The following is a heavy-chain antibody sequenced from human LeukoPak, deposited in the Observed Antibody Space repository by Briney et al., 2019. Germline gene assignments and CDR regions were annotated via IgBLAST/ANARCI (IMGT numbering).Heavy chain of an antibody. V-gene: IGHV1-18*01. Sequence: ASVKVSCKASGDTFTSYGISWVRQAPGQGLEWMGGIIAYSGNTNYAQTLQGRVTITTDTSTSTAYMELRSLRSDNTAVYSCAREGPLQQLVSHGLDPWGHGTLVTVSS. CDR1: GDTFTSYG. CDR3: AREGPLQQLVSHGLDP. J-gene: IGHJ5*02. CDR2: IIAYSGNT. D-gene: IGHD6-13*01.